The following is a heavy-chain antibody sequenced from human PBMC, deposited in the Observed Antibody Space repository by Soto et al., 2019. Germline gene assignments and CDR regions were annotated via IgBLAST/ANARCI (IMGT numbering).Heavy chain of an antibody. CDR2: MNPNSGNT. CDR1: GYTFTSYD. J-gene: IGHJ5*02. V-gene: IGHV1-8*01. CDR3: AIITFGEGAEETNWFDP. Sequence: QVQLVQSGAEVKKPGASVKVSCKASGYTFTSYDINWVRQATGQGLEWMGWMNPNSGNTGYAQKFQGRVTMTRNTSISTAYMELSSLRSEDTAVYYCAIITFGEGAEETNWFDPWGQGTLVTVSS. D-gene: IGHD3-16*01.